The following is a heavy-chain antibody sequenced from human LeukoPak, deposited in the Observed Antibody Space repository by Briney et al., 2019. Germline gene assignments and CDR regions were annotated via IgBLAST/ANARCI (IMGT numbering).Heavy chain of an antibody. J-gene: IGHJ4*02. CDR2: MNPNSGNT. CDR3: ASAPLHSSGRYFDY. D-gene: IGHD6-19*01. Sequence: ASVKVSCKASGYTFTSYDINWVRQATGQGLEWMGWMNPNSGNTGYAQKFQGRVSMTRDTSTSTVYMELSSLRSEDTAVYYCASAPLHSSGRYFDYWGQGTLVTVSS. CDR1: GYTFTSYD. V-gene: IGHV1-8*01.